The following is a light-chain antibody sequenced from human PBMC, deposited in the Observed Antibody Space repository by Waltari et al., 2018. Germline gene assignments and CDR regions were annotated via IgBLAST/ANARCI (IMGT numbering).Light chain of an antibody. V-gene: IGKV3-11*01. CDR1: QSVSTY. CDR2: DAS. J-gene: IGKJ5*01. CDR3: HQRSNWPRT. Sequence: EIVMTQSPATLSLSPGERATLSCRPSQSVSTYVTWYLQKPGQAPRLLIYDASNRATGIPSRFSGSGSGTGITLTISSLETEDCAIYYCHQRSNWPRTFGQGTRLEI.